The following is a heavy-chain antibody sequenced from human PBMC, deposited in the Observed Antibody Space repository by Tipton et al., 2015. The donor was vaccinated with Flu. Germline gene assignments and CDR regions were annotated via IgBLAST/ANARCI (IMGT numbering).Heavy chain of an antibody. V-gene: IGHV4-39*07. CDR2: IYNTGLT. CDR3: ARGNWNSNYDNWFDP. CDR1: GASVNIENSY. D-gene: IGHD1-1*01. J-gene: IGHJ5*02. Sequence: LRLSCTVSGASVNIENSYWVWIRKSLGRGLEWIGTIYNTGLTNYNPSLKSRVTVSLDMSKNQFSLNVSLVPAADTATYFCARGNWNSNYDNWFDPWGQGTPVTVSS.